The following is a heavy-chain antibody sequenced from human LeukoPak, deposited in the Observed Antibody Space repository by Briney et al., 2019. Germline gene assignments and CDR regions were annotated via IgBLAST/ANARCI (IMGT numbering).Heavy chain of an antibody. J-gene: IGHJ4*02. D-gene: IGHD2-2*01. CDR2: ISGSGGST. Sequence: PGGSLRLSCAASGFTFSSYAMSWVRQAPGKGLEWVSAISGSGGSTYYADSVKGRFTISRDNSKNTLYLQMNSLRAEDTAEYYCAKELIGYCSSTTCSLDYXXXGXLXXVSS. CDR1: GFTFSSYA. V-gene: IGHV3-23*01. CDR3: AKELIGYCSSTTCSLDY.